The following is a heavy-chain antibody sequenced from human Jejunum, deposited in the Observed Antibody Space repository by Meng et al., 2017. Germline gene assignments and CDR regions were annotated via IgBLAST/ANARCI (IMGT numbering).Heavy chain of an antibody. CDR2: IYYSVTT. D-gene: IGHD2-2*03. Sequence: QESGPGLVSDSEPHVLTFSVSGGSITSDSYYWGWIRQPPGNQLECIGSIYYSVTTYYNPSLKSRVTISVDTSKNQFSLNLTSVTAADTAVYYCARAGLDNRFHFWGQGTLVTVSS. CDR3: ARAGLDNRFHF. J-gene: IGHJ4*02. CDR1: GGSITSDSYY. V-gene: IGHV4-39*07.